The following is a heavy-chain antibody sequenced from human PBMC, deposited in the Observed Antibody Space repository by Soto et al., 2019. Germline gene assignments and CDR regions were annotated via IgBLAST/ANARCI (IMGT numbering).Heavy chain of an antibody. V-gene: IGHV4-34*01. Sequence: SETLSLTCAVYGGSFSGCYWSWIRQPPGKGLEWIGEINHSGSTNYNPSLKSRVTISVDTSKNQFSLKLSSVTAADTAVYYCARVGGTTGTTRYYYYMDVWGKGTTVTVSS. D-gene: IGHD1-1*01. CDR3: ARVGGTTGTTRYYYYMDV. J-gene: IGHJ6*03. CDR2: INHSGST. CDR1: GGSFSGCY.